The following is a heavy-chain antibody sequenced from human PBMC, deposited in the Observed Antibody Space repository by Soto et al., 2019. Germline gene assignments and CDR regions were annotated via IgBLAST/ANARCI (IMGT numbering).Heavy chain of an antibody. CDR1: GFTFSDYY. CDR2: ISSSGSTI. CDR3: ASIPPGPMVRGVINRRAFDI. D-gene: IGHD3-10*01. V-gene: IGHV3-11*01. J-gene: IGHJ3*02. Sequence: GGSLRLSCAASGFTFSDYYMSWIRQAPGKGLEWVSYISSSGSTIYYADSVKGRFTISRDNAKNSLYLQMNSLRAEDTAVYYCASIPPGPMVRGVINRRAFDIWGQGTMVTVSS.